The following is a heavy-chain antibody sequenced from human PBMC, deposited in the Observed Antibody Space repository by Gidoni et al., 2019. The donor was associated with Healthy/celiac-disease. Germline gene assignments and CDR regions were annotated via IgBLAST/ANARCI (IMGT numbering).Heavy chain of an antibody. CDR3: ARGLWQWPLDY. J-gene: IGHJ4*02. CDR2: INHSGST. D-gene: IGHD6-19*01. Sequence: QVQLQQWGAGLLKPSETLSLTCAVYGGSFSGYYWSWIRQPPGKGLEWIGEINHSGSTNSNPSLKSRVTISVDTSKNQFSLKLSSVTAADTAVYYCARGLWQWPLDYWGQGTLVTVSS. CDR1: GGSFSGYY. V-gene: IGHV4-34*01.